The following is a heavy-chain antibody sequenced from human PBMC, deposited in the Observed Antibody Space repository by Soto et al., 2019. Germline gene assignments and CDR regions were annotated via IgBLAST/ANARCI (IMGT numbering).Heavy chain of an antibody. CDR3: AKSAVARDY. CDR1: GFTFDDYA. J-gene: IGHJ4*02. V-gene: IGHV3-9*01. Sequence: EVQLVESGGGLVQPGRSLRLSCAASGFTFDDYAMHWVRQAPGKGLEWVSGISWNSGSIGYADSVKGRFTISRDNAKNSLDLQMNSLRAQDTALYYCAKSAVARDYWGQGTLVNVSS. CDR2: ISWNSGSI. D-gene: IGHD6-19*01.